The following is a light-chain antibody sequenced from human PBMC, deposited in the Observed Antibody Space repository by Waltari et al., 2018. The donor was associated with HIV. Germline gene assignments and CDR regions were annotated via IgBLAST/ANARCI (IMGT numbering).Light chain of an antibody. Sequence: DIQMTQTPSILSASVVDRVTITCRASRDVRNWLAWYQQKPGKAPKLLIYKVSSLESGVPSRFSGSGSGTEFTLTINSLQPDDFATYYCQQFNYYWTFGQGTKVEVK. CDR3: QQFNYYWT. J-gene: IGKJ1*01. CDR2: KVS. CDR1: RDVRNW. V-gene: IGKV1-5*03.